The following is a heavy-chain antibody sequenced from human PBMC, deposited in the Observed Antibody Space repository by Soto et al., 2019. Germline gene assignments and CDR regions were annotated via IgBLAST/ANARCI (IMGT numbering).Heavy chain of an antibody. J-gene: IGHJ5*02. CDR3: ARDQKLTGDDWFDP. V-gene: IGHV1-69*01. CDR1: GGTFSSYA. D-gene: IGHD7-27*01. CDR2: IIPIFGKA. Sequence: QVQLVQSGAEVKKPGSSVKVSCKASGGTFSSYAISWVRQAPGQGLEWIGGIIPIFGKANYAQKFQGRITNTAYESTRTAYIELSSMRSEDTAVYYCARDQKLTGDDWFDPWGQGTLVTVAS.